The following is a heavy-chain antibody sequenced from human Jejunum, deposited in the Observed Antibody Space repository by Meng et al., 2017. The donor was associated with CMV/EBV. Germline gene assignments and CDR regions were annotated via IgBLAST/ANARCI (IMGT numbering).Heavy chain of an antibody. V-gene: IGHV4-4*02. CDR3: GRDQGRELINH. D-gene: IGHD1-7*01. CDR1: GDSISSDIW. CDR2: VYHRGDT. J-gene: IGHJ4*02. Sequence: QLRVQALGHGLVKPSGTLSRTFPVSGDSISSDIWWSWVRQPPGKGLEWIGEVYHRGDTNYDPSLKSRVDISVDKSKNQFYLSLFSVTAADTAVYYCGRDQGRELINHWGQGTLVTVSS.